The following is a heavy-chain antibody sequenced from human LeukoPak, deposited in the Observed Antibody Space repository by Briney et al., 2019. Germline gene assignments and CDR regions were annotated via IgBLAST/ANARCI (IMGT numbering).Heavy chain of an antibody. Sequence: GGSLRLSCAASGFTFDDYGMSWVRQAPGKGLEWVSGINWNGGSTGYADSVKGRFTISRDNAKNSLYLQMNSLRAEDTAVYYCARSPGYYYYNMVVWGKGTTVTVSS. CDR2: INWNGGST. J-gene: IGHJ6*03. V-gene: IGHV3-20*04. CDR1: GFTFDDYG. CDR3: ARSPGYYYYNMVV.